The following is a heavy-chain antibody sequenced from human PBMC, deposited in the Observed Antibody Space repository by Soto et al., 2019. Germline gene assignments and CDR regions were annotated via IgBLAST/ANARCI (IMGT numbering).Heavy chain of an antibody. Sequence: QVQLQESGPGLVKPSQTLSLTCTVSGGSISSGGYYWSWIRQHPGKGLEWIGYIYYSGSTYYNPSLKSRVTLSVDTSKNQFSLKLSSVTAADTAVYYCAREIAVAGRYFDYWVQGTLVTVSS. J-gene: IGHJ4*02. CDR2: IYYSGST. CDR3: AREIAVAGRYFDY. CDR1: GGSISSGGYY. D-gene: IGHD6-19*01. V-gene: IGHV4-31*03.